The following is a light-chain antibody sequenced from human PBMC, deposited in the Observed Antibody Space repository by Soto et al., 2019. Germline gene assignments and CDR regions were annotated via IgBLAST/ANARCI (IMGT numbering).Light chain of an antibody. J-gene: IGKJ5*01. CDR2: AAS. CDR3: QQSYSTLGIT. CDR1: QSISSY. Sequence: DIQMTQSPSSLSASVGDRVTITCRASQSISSYLNWYQQKPGKAPKLLIYAASSLQSGVPSRFSGSGSGTDFTLTISSLQPEDFATYYCQQSYSTLGITFGQGTRLDIK. V-gene: IGKV1-39*01.